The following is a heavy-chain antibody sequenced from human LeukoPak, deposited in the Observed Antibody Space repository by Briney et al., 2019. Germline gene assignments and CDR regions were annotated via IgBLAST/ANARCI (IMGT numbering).Heavy chain of an antibody. CDR3: ARGVGDYAWYFDL. D-gene: IGHD4-17*01. Sequence: ASVKVSCKASGYTFTAYYMHWVRQAPGQGLEWMGWINPNSGGTNYAQKFQGRVTMTRDRSISTAYMELSRLRSDDTAVYYCARGVGDYAWYFDLWGRGTLVTVSS. V-gene: IGHV1-2*02. CDR1: GYTFTAYY. CDR2: INPNSGGT. J-gene: IGHJ2*01.